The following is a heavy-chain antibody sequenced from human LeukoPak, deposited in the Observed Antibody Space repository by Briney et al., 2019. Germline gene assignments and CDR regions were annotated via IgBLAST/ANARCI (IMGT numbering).Heavy chain of an antibody. Sequence: SSETLSLTCTVSGDSISSYYWSWIRQPPGKGLEWIGYIYHSGGTDYNPSLKSRVTISVDTSKTQFSLKLRSVTAADTAVYYCARHVTISGPYDASDIWGQGTMVTVSP. CDR1: GDSISSYY. J-gene: IGHJ3*02. CDR3: ARHVTISGPYDASDI. V-gene: IGHV4-59*08. D-gene: IGHD5-24*01. CDR2: IYHSGGT.